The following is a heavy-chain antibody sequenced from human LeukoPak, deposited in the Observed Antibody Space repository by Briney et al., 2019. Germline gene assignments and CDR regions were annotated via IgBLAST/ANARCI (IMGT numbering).Heavy chain of an antibody. CDR1: GFTFSDYL. CDR2: IRKDGSEK. J-gene: IGHJ5*01. V-gene: IGHV3-7*01. D-gene: IGHD3-22*01. Sequence: GGSLRLSCAASGFTFSDYLMSWVRQAPGKGLEWVANIRKDGSEKYYLDSLKGRFTISRDNAKNSLYPQMNSLRAEDTAVYYCARMRYYYDSGDLGWFDSWGQGTLVTVSS. CDR3: ARMRYYYDSGDLGWFDS.